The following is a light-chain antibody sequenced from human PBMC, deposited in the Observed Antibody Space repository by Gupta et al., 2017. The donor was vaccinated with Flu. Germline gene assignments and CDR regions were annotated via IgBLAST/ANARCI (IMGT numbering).Light chain of an antibody. CDR3: VTWDSSLSGYV. Sequence: SVLTQRRSVYAAPAQRVTISCAGSTFNIGNNYVSWYQQLPGSAPKLLIHDNNKRPSGIPDRFSGSKSGTSATLGITGLQPGDEADYYCVTWDSSLSGYVFGTGTKVTVL. CDR2: DNN. J-gene: IGLJ1*01. CDR1: TFNIGNNY. V-gene: IGLV1-51*01.